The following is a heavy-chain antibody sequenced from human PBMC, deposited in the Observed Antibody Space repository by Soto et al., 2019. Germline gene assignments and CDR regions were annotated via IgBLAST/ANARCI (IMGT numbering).Heavy chain of an antibody. CDR1: GFIFIDQW. V-gene: IGHV3-7*01. Sequence: EGQLVESGGDLVQPGGSRGLSCVASGFIFIDQWMSWIRQAPGKGLEWVANIKADGSEDYYVDSVKGRFTISRDNAKNSVYLHMTNLRVEDAGVYYCTNWAYWGQGTQVTVSS. CDR3: TNWAY. CDR2: IKADGSED. D-gene: IGHD3-16*01. J-gene: IGHJ4*02.